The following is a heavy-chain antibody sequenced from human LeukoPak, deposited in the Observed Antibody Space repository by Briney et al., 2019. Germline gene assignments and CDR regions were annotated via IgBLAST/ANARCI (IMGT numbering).Heavy chain of an antibody. V-gene: IGHV3-23*01. CDR3: AKGVMLVVPAAIIPMFPIDY. D-gene: IGHD2-2*01. J-gene: IGHJ4*02. CDR2: ISGSAGST. CDR1: GFSFSRYA. Sequence: AGGSLRLSCAASGFSFSRYAMSWVRQAPGKGLEWVSAISGSAGSTYYADSVKGRFTISRDISKNTLYLQMNSLRAEDTAVYYCAKGVMLVVPAAIIPMFPIDYWGQGTLVTVSS.